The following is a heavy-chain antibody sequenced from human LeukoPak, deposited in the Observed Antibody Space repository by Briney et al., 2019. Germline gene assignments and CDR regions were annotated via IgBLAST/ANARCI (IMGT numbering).Heavy chain of an antibody. V-gene: IGHV3-23*01. J-gene: IGHJ4*02. Sequence: GGSLRLSCAASGFTFSSYAMSWVRQAPGEGLEWGSAIIGSGGSAYYVDPVTGRFTISRDKSKNMLYLQMYSLRAEGTAVYCCAKSFRIHDYWGQGSLVTVSS. CDR2: IIGSGGSA. CDR1: GFTFSSYA. D-gene: IGHD1-26*01. CDR3: AKSFRIHDY.